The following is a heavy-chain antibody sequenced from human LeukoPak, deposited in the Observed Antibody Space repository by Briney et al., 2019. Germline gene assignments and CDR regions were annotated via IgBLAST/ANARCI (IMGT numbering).Heavy chain of an antibody. CDR3: AREEGARGYFDY. V-gene: IGHV1-69*05. CDR2: IIPIFGTA. Sequence: SVKVSCKASGGNFNTFAFSWVRQAPGQGLEWMGGIIPIFGTANYAQKFQGRVTITTDESTSTAYMELSSLRSEDTAVYYCAREEGARGYFDYWGQGTLVTVSS. J-gene: IGHJ4*02. CDR1: GGNFNTFA. D-gene: IGHD1-26*01.